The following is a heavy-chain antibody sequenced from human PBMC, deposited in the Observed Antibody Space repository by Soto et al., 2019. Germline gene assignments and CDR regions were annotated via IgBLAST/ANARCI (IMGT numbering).Heavy chain of an antibody. J-gene: IGHJ4*02. D-gene: IGHD3-22*01. CDR2: IYYSGST. CDR1: GGSISSSSYY. V-gene: IGHV4-39*01. CDR3: ARLFSSGYWPFDD. Sequence: PSETLSLTCTVSGGSISSSSYYWGWIRQPPGKGLEWIGSIYYSGSTYYNPSLKSRVTISVDTSKNQFPLKLSSVTAADTAVYYCARLFSSGYWPFDDWGKGTLVTVAS.